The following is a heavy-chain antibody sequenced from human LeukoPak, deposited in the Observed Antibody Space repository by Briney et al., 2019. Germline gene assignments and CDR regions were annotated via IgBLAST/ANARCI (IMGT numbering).Heavy chain of an antibody. CDR1: GYTFTGYD. J-gene: IGHJ4*02. Sequence: ASVNVSFKSAGYTFTGYDFRWVRHAPGQGLEWMGCINPNSCATNYSQKFQVRVSLTMDTAISTAYLELSMLRSDDAAVDYCSREDYDDYYFDYWGQGTLVTVYS. CDR3: SREDYDDYYFDY. V-gene: IGHV1-2*02. CDR2: INPNSCAT. D-gene: IGHD4-17*01.